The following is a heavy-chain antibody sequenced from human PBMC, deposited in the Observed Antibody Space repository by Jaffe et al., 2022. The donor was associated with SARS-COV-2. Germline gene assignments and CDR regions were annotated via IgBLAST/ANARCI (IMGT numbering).Heavy chain of an antibody. Sequence: QVQLQESGPGLVKPSETLSLTCTVSGGSISSYYWSWIRQPPGKGLEWIGYIYYSGSTNYNPSLKSRVTISVDTSKNQFSLKLSSVTAADTAVYYCARDPFGYSYGTSWGQGTLVTVSS. D-gene: IGHD5-18*01. CDR2: IYYSGST. V-gene: IGHV4-59*01. CDR3: ARDPFGYSYGTS. CDR1: GGSISSYY. J-gene: IGHJ5*02.